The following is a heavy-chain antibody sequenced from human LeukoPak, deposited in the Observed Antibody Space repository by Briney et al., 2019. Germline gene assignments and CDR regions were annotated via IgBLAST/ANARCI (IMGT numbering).Heavy chain of an antibody. CDR2: IYYSGST. Sequence: SETLSLTCTVSGGSISSYYWSWIRQPPGKGLEWIGYIYYSGSTNYNPSLKSRVTISVDTSKNQFSLELSSVTAADTAVYYCARVKYGDYYYYYMDVWGKGTTVTVSS. CDR3: ARVKYGDYYYYYMDV. D-gene: IGHD4-17*01. V-gene: IGHV4-59*01. J-gene: IGHJ6*03. CDR1: GGSISSYY.